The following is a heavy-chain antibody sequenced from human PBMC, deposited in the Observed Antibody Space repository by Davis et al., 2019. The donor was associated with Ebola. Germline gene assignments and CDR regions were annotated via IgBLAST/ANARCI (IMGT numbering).Heavy chain of an antibody. V-gene: IGHV4-34*01. Sequence: ESLKISCAASGFTFGSYWMLWVRQVPGKGLEWIGEINHSGSTNYNPSLKSRVTISIDTSKNQFSLKLSSVTAADTAVYYCARSRYSSGWYAFDIWGQGTMVTVS. CDR3: ARSRYSSGWYAFDI. D-gene: IGHD6-19*01. CDR2: INHSGST. J-gene: IGHJ3*02. CDR1: GFTFGSYW.